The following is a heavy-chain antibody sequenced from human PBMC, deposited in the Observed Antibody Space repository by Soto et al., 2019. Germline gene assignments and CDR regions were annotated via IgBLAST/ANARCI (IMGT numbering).Heavy chain of an antibody. CDR3: ARGHDFWSGFSYFDY. CDR1: GVSVSSGSHY. CDR2: VYYSGST. V-gene: IGHV4-61*01. Sequence: SETLSLTCTVPGVSVSSGSHYWSWIRQPPGKRLEWVGYVYYSGSTNYNPSLQSRVTISVDTSKNQFSLKMNSVTAADTAVYYCARGHDFWSGFSYFDYWGQGTLVTVSS. J-gene: IGHJ4*02. D-gene: IGHD3-3*01.